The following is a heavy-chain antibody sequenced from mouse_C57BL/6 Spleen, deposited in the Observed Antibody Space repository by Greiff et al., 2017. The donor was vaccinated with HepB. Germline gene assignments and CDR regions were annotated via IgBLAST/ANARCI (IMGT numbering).Heavy chain of an antibody. D-gene: IGHD2-4*01. CDR3: ARSDYDYYFDY. Sequence: QVQLQQPGAELVRPGSSVKLSCKASGYTFTSYWMDWVKQRPGQGLEWIGNIYPSDSETHYNQKFKDKATLTVDKSSSTAYMQLSSLTSEDSAVYYCARSDYDYYFDYWGQGTTLTVSS. V-gene: IGHV1-61*01. J-gene: IGHJ2*01. CDR1: GYTFTSYW. CDR2: IYPSDSET.